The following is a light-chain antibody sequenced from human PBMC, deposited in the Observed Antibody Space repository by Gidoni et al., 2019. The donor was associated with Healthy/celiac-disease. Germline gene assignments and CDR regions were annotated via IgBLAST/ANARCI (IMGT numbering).Light chain of an antibody. CDR2: WAS. CDR3: QQYYSTPPWP. Sequence: DIVMTQSPDALAVSLGERATINCKSSQSVLYSSNNKNYLAWYQQKPGQPPKLLIYWASTRESGVPDRFSGSGSGTVFTLTISSLQAEDVAVYYCQQYYSTPPWPFGQGTKVEIK. V-gene: IGKV4-1*01. CDR1: QSVLYSSNNKNY. J-gene: IGKJ1*01.